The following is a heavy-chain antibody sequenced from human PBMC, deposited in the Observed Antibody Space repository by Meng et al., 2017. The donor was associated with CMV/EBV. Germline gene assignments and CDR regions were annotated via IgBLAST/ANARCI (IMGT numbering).Heavy chain of an antibody. CDR1: GGTFSSYA. CDR2: IIPILGIA. CDR3: ASEGGVVVPAAIEHYYYYYGMDV. D-gene: IGHD2-2*02. Sequence: SVTLSCQASGGTFSSYAISWSRQAPGQGLEWMGRIIPILGIANSAQKFQGSDTITADKTRSTAYMELSSLRSEDTAVYYCASEGGVVVPAAIEHYYYYYGMDVWGQGTTVTVSS. J-gene: IGHJ6*02. V-gene: IGHV1-69*10.